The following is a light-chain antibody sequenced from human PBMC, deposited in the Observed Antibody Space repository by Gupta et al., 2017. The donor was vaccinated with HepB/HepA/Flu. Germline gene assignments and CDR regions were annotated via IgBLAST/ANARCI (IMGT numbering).Light chain of an antibody. CDR1: QSVSSN. J-gene: IGKJ4*01. CDR3: QQYNNWPFT. Sequence: EIVMTPSPATLSVSPGERATLSCRASQSVSSNLAWYQQKSGQSPRLLIYGASTRATGIPARFSGSGSGTEFTLTISSLQSEDFAVYYCQQYNNWPFTFGGGTKAEIK. CDR2: GAS. V-gene: IGKV3-15*01.